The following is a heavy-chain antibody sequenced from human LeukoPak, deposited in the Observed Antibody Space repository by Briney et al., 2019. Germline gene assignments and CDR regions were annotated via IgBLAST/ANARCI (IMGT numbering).Heavy chain of an antibody. D-gene: IGHD3-10*01. CDR2: IHSGGST. J-gene: IGHJ6*02. V-gene: IGHV3-53*01. CDR3: ARATYASGSYYRKDYYGMDV. Sequence: QSGGSLRLSCAASGFTFSSYSMNWVRQAPGKGLEWVSVIHSGGSTYYADSVKGRFTISRDSSRNTLYLQMNSLRAEDTAVYYCARATYASGSYYRKDYYGMDVWGQGTTVTVSS. CDR1: GFTFSSYS.